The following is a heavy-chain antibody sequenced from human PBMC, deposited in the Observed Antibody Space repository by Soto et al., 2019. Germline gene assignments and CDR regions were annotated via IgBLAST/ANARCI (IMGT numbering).Heavy chain of an antibody. CDR2: ISGSGGST. V-gene: IGHV3-23*01. CDR3: AKDYYYGSGSGAFDI. CDR1: GFTFSSYA. D-gene: IGHD3-10*01. Sequence: GVLRLSCAASGFTFSSYAMSWVRQAPGKGLEWVSAISGSGGSTYYADSVKGRFTISRDNSKNTLYLQMSSLRAEDTAVYYCAKDYYYGSGSGAFDIWGQGTMVTVSS. J-gene: IGHJ3*02.